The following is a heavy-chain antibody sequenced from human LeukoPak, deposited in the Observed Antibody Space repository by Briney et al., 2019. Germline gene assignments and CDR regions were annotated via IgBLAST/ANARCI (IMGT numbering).Heavy chain of an antibody. J-gene: IGHJ6*02. Sequence: SETLSLTCAVYGGSFSGYYWSWIRQPPGKGLEWTGEINHSGSTNYNPSLKSRVTISVDTSKNQFSLKLSSVTAADTAVYYCARTWRTVFSYYYGMDVWGQGTTVTVSS. CDR2: INHSGST. CDR3: ARTWRTVFSYYYGMDV. D-gene: IGHD3-3*01. CDR1: GGSFSGYY. V-gene: IGHV4-34*01.